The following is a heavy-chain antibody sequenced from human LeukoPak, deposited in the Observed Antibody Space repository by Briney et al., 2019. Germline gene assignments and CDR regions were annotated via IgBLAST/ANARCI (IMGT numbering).Heavy chain of an antibody. D-gene: IGHD3-10*01. V-gene: IGHV3-7*01. J-gene: IGHJ4*02. CDR1: GFTFRSSW. Sequence: PGGSLRLSCAASGFTFRSSWMSWVRHTPGKGLEWVANINQDGSDKYSVDSVKGRFTISRDNAKNSLYLQMNSLRAEDTAVYYCASLGASGRGDLHFDYWGQGTLVTVSS. CDR3: ASLGASGRGDLHFDY. CDR2: INQDGSDK.